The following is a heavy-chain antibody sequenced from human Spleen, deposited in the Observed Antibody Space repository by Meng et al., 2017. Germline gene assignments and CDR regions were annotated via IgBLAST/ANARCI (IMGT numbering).Heavy chain of an antibody. D-gene: IGHD4-11*01. CDR1: GGSFSDYY. J-gene: IGHJ4*02. Sequence: VQLQKWGVGLLKPSEPLSLTCVVSGGSFSDYYWSWIRQPPGKGLEWIGEINHSGSTNYNPSLESRATISVDTSQNNLSLKLSSVTAADSAVYYCARGPTTMAHDFDYWGQGTLVTVSS. V-gene: IGHV4-34*01. CDR2: INHSGST. CDR3: ARGPTTMAHDFDY.